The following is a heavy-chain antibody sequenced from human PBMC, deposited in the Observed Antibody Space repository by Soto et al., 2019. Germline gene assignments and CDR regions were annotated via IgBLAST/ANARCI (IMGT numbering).Heavy chain of an antibody. D-gene: IGHD3-22*01. V-gene: IGHV3-48*02. CDR1: GFTFSSYS. J-gene: IGHJ4*02. CDR2: ISSSSSTI. CDR3: ARGVDYYDGSGMSFDY. Sequence: EVQLVESGGGLVQPGGSLRLSCAASGFTFSSYSMNWVRQAPGKGLEWVSYISSSSSTIYYADSVKGRFTISRDNAKNSLYLQMNSLRDEDAAVDYCARGVDYYDGSGMSFDYWGQGTLVTVSS.